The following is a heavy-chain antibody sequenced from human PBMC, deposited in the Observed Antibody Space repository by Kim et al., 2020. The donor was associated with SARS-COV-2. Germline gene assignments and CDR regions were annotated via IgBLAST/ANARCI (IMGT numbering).Heavy chain of an antibody. V-gene: IGHV1-46*01. Sequence: TRYAQKFPGRGTMTRATSTSTVYMELRRLRSEDTAVYYCAREGYYYGMDVWGQGTTVTVSS. CDR2: T. J-gene: IGHJ6*02. CDR3: AREGYYYGMDV.